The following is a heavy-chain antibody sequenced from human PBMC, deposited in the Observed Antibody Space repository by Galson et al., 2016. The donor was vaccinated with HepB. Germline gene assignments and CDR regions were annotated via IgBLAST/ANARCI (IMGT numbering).Heavy chain of an antibody. CDR2: IYYTGST. V-gene: IGHV4-59*01. Sequence: SETLSLTCTGPGDFISTYYWSWIRQTPGKGLEWIGHIYYTGSTKYNPSLQRRVTLSLDTSRSQLSLTLNSVTAADTAVYYCARLKGPSYYYYGMDVWGQGTTVTGSS. CDR3: ARLKGPSYYYYGMDV. CDR1: GDFISTYY. J-gene: IGHJ6*02.